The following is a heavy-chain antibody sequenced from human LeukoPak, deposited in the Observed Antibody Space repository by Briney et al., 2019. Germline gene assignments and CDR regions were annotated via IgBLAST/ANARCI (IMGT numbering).Heavy chain of an antibody. Sequence: ASVKVSCKASGYTFTSYAMNWVRQAPGQGLEWMGWINTNTGNPTYAQGFTGRFVFSLDTSVSTAYLQISSLRAEDTAVYYCARDSDSSGYSNPWYGMDVWGQGTTVTVSS. V-gene: IGHV7-4-1*02. D-gene: IGHD3-22*01. CDR2: INTNTGNP. CDR1: GYTFTSYA. J-gene: IGHJ6*02. CDR3: ARDSDSSGYSNPWYGMDV.